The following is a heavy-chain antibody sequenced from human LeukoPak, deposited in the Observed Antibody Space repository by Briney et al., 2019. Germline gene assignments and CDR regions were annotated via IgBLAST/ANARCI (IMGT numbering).Heavy chain of an antibody. V-gene: IGHV3-74*01. CDR3: ARDPITIFGVALDY. CDR1: GFTFSSYW. J-gene: IGHJ4*02. D-gene: IGHD3-3*01. Sequence: GGSLRLSCAASGFTFSSYWMRWVRQAPGKGLVWVSRINSDGSSTSYADSVKGRFTISRDNAKNTLYLQMNSLRAEDTAVYYCARDPITIFGVALDYWGQGTLVTVSS. CDR2: INSDGSST.